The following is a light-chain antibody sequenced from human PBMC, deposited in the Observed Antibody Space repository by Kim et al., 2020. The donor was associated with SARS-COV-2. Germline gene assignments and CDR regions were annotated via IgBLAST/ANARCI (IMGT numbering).Light chain of an antibody. V-gene: IGLV1-47*02. CDR3: AAGDDSLSGRV. CDR2: SNN. J-gene: IGLJ3*02. CDR1: RSNVGNNY. Sequence: QSVLTQPPSASGTPGQRVTISCSGSRSNVGNNYVSWYQQLPGTAPKLLIYSNNQRPSGVPDRFSGSKSGTSASLAISGLRSEDEADYYCAAGDDSLSGRVFGGGTQLTVL.